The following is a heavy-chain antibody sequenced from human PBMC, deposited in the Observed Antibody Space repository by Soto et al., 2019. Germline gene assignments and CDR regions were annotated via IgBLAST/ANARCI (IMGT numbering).Heavy chain of an antibody. D-gene: IGHD6-19*01. CDR1: GFTFSSYA. CDR2: ISGSGGST. Sequence: GSLRLSCAASGFTFSSYAMSWVRQAPGKGLEWVSAISGSGGSTYYADSVKGRFTISRDNSKNTLYLQMNSLRAEDTAVYYCAKDWDIEVAGLLTYWGQGTLVTVSS. J-gene: IGHJ4*02. CDR3: AKDWDIEVAGLLTY. V-gene: IGHV3-23*01.